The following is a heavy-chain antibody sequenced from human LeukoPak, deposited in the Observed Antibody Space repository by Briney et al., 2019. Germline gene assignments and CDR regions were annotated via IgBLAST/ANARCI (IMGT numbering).Heavy chain of an antibody. J-gene: IGHJ5*02. D-gene: IGHD7-27*01. V-gene: IGHV1-69*13. CDR2: IIPIFGTA. CDR3: ARGNNWGGGFDP. CDR1: GGTFSSYA. Sequence: GASVKVSCKASGGTFSSYAISWVRQAPGQGLEWMGGIIPIFGTANYAQKFQGRVTITADESTSTAYMELSSLRSEDTAVYYWARGNNWGGGFDPWGQGTLVTVSS.